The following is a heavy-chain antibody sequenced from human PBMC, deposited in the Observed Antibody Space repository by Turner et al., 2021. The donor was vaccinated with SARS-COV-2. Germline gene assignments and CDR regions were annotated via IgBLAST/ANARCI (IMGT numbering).Heavy chain of an antibody. V-gene: IGHV3-7*01. CDR3: ASRAANVNTWRYLDY. CDR1: GFPFSPYW. D-gene: IGHD2-15*01. J-gene: IGHJ4*02. Sequence: EVQLLESGESWVKPGGSLSLSCAASGFPFSPYWMSWVRQAPGKGLEWVANIKQDGSEKHYVESMKGRFTISRDNAKNSLYLEMNSLRAEDTALYYCASRAANVNTWRYLDYWGQGTLVTVSS. CDR2: IKQDGSEK.